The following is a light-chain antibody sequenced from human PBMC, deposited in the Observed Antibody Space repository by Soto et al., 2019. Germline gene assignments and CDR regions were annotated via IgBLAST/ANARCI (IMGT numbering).Light chain of an antibody. CDR3: CSYAGTTTWV. V-gene: IGLV2-23*01. CDR1: SSDVGSYNR. Sequence: QSALTQPASVSGSPGQSITISCTGTSSDVGSYNRVSWYQQYPGKAPKLMIYEDTKRPSGVSNRFSASKSGNTASLTVSGLQAEDEADYYCCSYAGTTTWVFGGGTKLTVL. J-gene: IGLJ3*02. CDR2: EDT.